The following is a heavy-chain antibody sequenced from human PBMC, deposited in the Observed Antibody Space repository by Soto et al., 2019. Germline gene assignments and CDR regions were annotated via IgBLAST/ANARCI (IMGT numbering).Heavy chain of an antibody. Sequence: QVHLAQSGAEVQKPGASRNLSCKASGYTFTTFAMHWLRQAPGQRPEWMGWINTANGDTKYSQTLQGRITITRDTSARIVYMDLRSLTSEDTAVYFCARDSTGWYRGWFDPWGQGTLVTVSS. J-gene: IGHJ5*02. V-gene: IGHV1-3*04. CDR3: ARDSTGWYRGWFDP. D-gene: IGHD6-19*01. CDR1: GYTFTTFA. CDR2: INTANGDT.